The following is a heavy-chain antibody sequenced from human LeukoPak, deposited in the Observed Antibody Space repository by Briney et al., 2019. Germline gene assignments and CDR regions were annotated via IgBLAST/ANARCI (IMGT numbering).Heavy chain of an antibody. CDR3: VKGGEAVGATVWSDI. CDR2: ISSNGGST. D-gene: IGHD1-26*01. V-gene: IGHV3-64D*09. CDR1: GFTFSSYA. Sequence: PGGSLRLSCSASGFTFSSYAMHWVRQAPGKGLEYVSAISSNGGSTYYADSVKGRFTISRDNSKNTLYLQMSSLRAEDTPVYYCVKGGEAVGATVWSDIWGQGTMVTVSS. J-gene: IGHJ3*02.